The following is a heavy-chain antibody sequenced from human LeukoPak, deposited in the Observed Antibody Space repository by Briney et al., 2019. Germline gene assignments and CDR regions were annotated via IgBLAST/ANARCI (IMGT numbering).Heavy chain of an antibody. J-gene: IGHJ4*02. CDR3: AKAGRGYSYAPSP. V-gene: IGHV3-7*01. D-gene: IGHD5-18*01. Sequence: GGSLRLSCAAFGFTFSSYWMSWVRQAPGKGLEWVANIQQDGRDKYYVDSVKGRFTISRDNAKNSVYLQMSSLRAEDTAVYYCAKAGRGYSYAPSPWGQGTLVTVSS. CDR2: IQQDGRDK. CDR1: GFTFSSYW.